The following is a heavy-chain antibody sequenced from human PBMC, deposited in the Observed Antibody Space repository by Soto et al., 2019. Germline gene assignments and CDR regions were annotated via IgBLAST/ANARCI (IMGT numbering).Heavy chain of an antibody. J-gene: IGHJ5*02. CDR1: GYTFTTYY. Sequence: QGKLVQSGAEVKKPGASVKVSCKASGYTFTTYYIHWMRQAPGQGLEWMGMFNPDTGGTRYAHKFQSRVTTTGDTSTSTGYLELSRLRSADTAVYYCERLWREIGTAFDTWVQGTLVTVSS. V-gene: IGHV1-46*01. CDR2: FNPDTGGT. CDR3: ERLWREIGTAFDT. D-gene: IGHD1-1*01.